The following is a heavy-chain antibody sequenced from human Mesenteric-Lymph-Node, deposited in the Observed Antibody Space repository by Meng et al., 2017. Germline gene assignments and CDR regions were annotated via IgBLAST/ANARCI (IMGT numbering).Heavy chain of an antibody. J-gene: IGHJ4*02. V-gene: IGHV1-3*04. CDR3: ARGDRRGALDY. CDR1: GYTFTDDF. D-gene: IGHD3-10*01. CDR2: INTGNANG. Sequence: QGPLVRVGGEVKGPGASVKVSCKASGYTFTDDFIHWVRQAPGQRLEWMAWINTGNANGKVSQKLQGRVTLSRDRSASTAYMEVSSLRSEDTAVYFCARGDRRGALDYWGQGTLVTVSS.